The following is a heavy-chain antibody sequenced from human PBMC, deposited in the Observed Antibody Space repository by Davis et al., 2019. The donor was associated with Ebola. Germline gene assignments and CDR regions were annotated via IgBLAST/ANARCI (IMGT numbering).Heavy chain of an antibody. CDR2: IYWNDDK. Sequence: SGPTLVTPTETLTLTCTFSGFSLNTSGVGVGWIRQPPGKALEWLALIYWNDDKRYSPALKSRLTITTDASKNQVVLTMANTGPVDTATYFCAHVPYFFDSSGSYPAAFDYWGQGTLVTVSS. CDR3: AHVPYFFDSSGSYPAAFDY. CDR1: GFSLNTSGVG. V-gene: IGHV2-5*01. D-gene: IGHD3-22*01. J-gene: IGHJ4*02.